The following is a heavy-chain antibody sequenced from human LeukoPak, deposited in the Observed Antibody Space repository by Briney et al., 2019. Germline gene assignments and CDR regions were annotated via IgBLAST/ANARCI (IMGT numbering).Heavy chain of an antibody. D-gene: IGHD6-19*01. CDR2: IYTSGST. CDR1: GGSISSGSYY. V-gene: IGHV4-61*02. J-gene: IGHJ4*02. CDR3: AKERLIAVAGTSPVDY. Sequence: SETLSLTCTVSGGSISSGSYYWSWIRQPAGKGLEWIGRIYTSGSTNYNPSLKSRVTISVDTSKNQFSLKLSSVTAADTAVYYCAKERLIAVAGTSPVDYWGQGTLVTVSS.